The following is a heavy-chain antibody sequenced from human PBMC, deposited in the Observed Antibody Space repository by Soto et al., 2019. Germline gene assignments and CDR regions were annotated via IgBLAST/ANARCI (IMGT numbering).Heavy chain of an antibody. CDR1: GYTFTSYA. CDR2: INAGNGNT. J-gene: IGHJ4*02. Sequence: VASVKVSCKASGYTFTSYAMHWVRQAPGQRLEWMGWINAGNGNTKYSQKFQGRVTITGDTSASTAYMELRSLRSEDTAVYYCARVSMNLTTIDYWDQGTLVTVSS. CDR3: ARVSMNLTTIDY. D-gene: IGHD3-22*01. V-gene: IGHV1-3*01.